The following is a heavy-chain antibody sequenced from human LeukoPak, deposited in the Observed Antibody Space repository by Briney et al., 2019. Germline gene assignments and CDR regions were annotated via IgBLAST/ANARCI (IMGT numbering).Heavy chain of an antibody. V-gene: IGHV1-8*03. CDR3: VRIDYSNAFDI. CDR1: GYTFTSFD. CDR2: MNPKTGNT. D-gene: IGHD4-11*01. Sequence: GASVKVSCKTSGYTFTSFDINWVRQATGQGLEWMGWMNPKTGNTGSAQKLQGRVTITGNTSISTAYMELSGLRSEDTAVYYCVRIDYSNAFDIWGQGTMVTVSS. J-gene: IGHJ3*02.